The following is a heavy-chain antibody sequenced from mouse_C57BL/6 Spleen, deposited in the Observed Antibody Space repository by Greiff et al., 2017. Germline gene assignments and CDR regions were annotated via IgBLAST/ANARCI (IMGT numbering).Heavy chain of an antibody. D-gene: IGHD2-14*01. CDR1: GYTFTSSW. CDR2: INPGSGYT. Sequence: LEESGAELAKPGASVKLSCKASGYTFTSSWMHWVKQRPGQGLEWIGYINPGSGYTKYNQKFKDKATLTADKSSSTAYMQRSRLKEEDSAVYYWARGDQWYEGGFDYWGQGTTLTVSA. CDR3: ARGDQWYEGGFDY. J-gene: IGHJ2*01. V-gene: IGHV1-7*01.